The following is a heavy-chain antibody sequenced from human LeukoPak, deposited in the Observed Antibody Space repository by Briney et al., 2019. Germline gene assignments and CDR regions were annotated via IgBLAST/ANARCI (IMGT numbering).Heavy chain of an antibody. D-gene: IGHD2/OR15-2a*01. V-gene: IGHV3-23*03. J-gene: IGHJ6*03. Sequence: GGSLRLSCAASGFTFSNYAMTWVRQAPGKGLEWVSIIYGGSTYYADSVKGRFTISRDNSKNTVYLQMNSLRAEDTAVYYCARDFEGVHRTTNSYTYYYYMDVWGKGTTVIVSS. CDR2: IYGGST. CDR1: GFTFSNYA. CDR3: ARDFEGVHRTTNSYTYYYYMDV.